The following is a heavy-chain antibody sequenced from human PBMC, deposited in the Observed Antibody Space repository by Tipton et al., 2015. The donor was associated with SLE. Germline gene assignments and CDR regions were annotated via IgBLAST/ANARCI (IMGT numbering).Heavy chain of an antibody. Sequence: TLSLTCTVSSGSTSSSNWSWIRQPPGKGLEGIGYIYHSGTTNYNPSLKSRVTISVDTSKNQFSLKLSSVTAADTAVYYCARGNHRWLPFPFDYWGQGTLVTVSS. CDR2: IYHSGTT. J-gene: IGHJ4*02. D-gene: IGHD6-19*01. CDR1: SGSTSSSN. V-gene: IGHV4-59*01. CDR3: ARGNHRWLPFPFDY.